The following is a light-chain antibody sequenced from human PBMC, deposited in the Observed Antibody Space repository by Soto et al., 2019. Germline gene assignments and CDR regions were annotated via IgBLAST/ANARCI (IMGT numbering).Light chain of an antibody. Sequence: EIVLTQSPATLSLSPGERATLSCRASQSVSSYLTWYQQKPGQATQLLIYDASNRATGIPDRFSGSGSVTDFTLNISSLEPEDFAIYYCQQRSNGRETFGQWNKLDIQ. CDR3: QQRSNGRET. V-gene: IGKV3-11*01. CDR1: QSVSSY. J-gene: IGKJ2*01. CDR2: DAS.